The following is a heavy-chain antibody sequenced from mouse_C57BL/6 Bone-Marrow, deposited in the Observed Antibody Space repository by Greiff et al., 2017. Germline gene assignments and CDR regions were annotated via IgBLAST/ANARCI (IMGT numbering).Heavy chain of an antibody. Sequence: DVMLVESGEGLVKPGGSLKLSCAASGFTFSSYAMSWVRQTPEKRLEWVAYISSGGDYIYYADTVKGRFTISRDNARNTLYLQMSSLKSEDTAMYYCTRDDGNWGFAYWGQGTLVTVSA. J-gene: IGHJ3*01. CDR3: TRDDGNWGFAY. V-gene: IGHV5-9-1*02. CDR2: ISSGGDYI. D-gene: IGHD2-3*01. CDR1: GFTFSSYA.